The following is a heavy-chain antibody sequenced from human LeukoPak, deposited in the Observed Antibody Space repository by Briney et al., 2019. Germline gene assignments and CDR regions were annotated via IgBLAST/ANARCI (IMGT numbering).Heavy chain of an antibody. V-gene: IGHV4-59*01. CDR3: ARDRAAGSDWLDP. CDR2: IFYNGST. Sequence: SETLSLTCTVSGGSFGLYHWSWIRQPPAKGLEWIGYIFYNGSTKYNISLKSRLTISIDTSKNQFSLKLSSMTAADTAVYYCARDRAAGSDWLDPWGQGTLVTVSS. CDR1: GGSFGLYH. J-gene: IGHJ5*02. D-gene: IGHD3-10*01.